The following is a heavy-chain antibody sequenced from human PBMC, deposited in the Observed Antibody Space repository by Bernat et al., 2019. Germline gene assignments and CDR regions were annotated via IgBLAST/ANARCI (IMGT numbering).Heavy chain of an antibody. CDR2: ISYDGSNK. V-gene: IGHV3-30-3*01. J-gene: IGHJ4*02. Sequence: VQLVESGGGVVQPGRSLRLSCAASGFTFSSYAMHWVRQAPGKGLEWVAVISYDGSNKYYADSVKGRFTISRDNSKNTLYLQMNSLRAEDTAVYYCARDQGGIQEGYWGQGTLVTVSS. D-gene: IGHD6-13*01. CDR3: ARDQGGIQEGY. CDR1: GFTFSSYA.